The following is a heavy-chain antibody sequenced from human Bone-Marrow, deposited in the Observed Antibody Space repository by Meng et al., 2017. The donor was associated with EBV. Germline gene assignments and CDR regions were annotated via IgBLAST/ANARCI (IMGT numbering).Heavy chain of an antibody. CDR1: GYTFTYST. Sequence: QVQLVQSGFELKKPWASVKVSCKASGYTFTYSTMNWVRQAPGQGLEWLGWINTNTGNPTYAQGFTGRFVFSLDTSVSTAYLQISSLKAEDTAVYYCARAHDSSGYYPLTWDQGTLVTVSS. CDR3: ARAHDSSGYYPLT. V-gene: IGHV7-4-1*02. CDR2: INTNTGNP. J-gene: IGHJ5*02. D-gene: IGHD3-22*01.